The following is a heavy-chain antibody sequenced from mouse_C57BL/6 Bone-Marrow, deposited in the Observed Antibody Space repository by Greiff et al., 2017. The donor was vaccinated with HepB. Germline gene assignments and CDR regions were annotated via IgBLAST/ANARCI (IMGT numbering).Heavy chain of an antibody. V-gene: IGHV14-2*01. Sequence: VQLQQSGAELVKPGASVKLSCTASGFNIKDYYMHWVKQRTEQGLEWIGRIDPEDGETKYAPKFQGKATIAADTSSNTAYLQLSSLTSEDTAVYYCARSPFITTVPYGWYFDVWGTGTTVTVSS. CDR3: ARSPFITTVPYGWYFDV. CDR1: GFNIKDYY. J-gene: IGHJ1*03. D-gene: IGHD1-1*01. CDR2: IDPEDGET.